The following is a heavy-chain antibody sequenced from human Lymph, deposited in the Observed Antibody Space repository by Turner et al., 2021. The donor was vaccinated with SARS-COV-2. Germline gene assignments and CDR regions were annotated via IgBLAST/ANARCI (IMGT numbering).Heavy chain of an antibody. V-gene: IGHV4-39*01. J-gene: IGHJ4*02. Sequence: QLQLQESGPRLGKPSETLSLTCTVSGGSISSSSYYGGWIRQPPGKGLEWIGSIYYSGSTYYNPSLKSRVTISVDTSKNQFSLKLSSVTAADTAVYYCARGWPQVWYVPGFDYWGQGTLVTVSS. CDR1: GGSISSSSYY. CDR3: ARGWPQVWYVPGFDY. D-gene: IGHD6-13*01. CDR2: IYYSGST.